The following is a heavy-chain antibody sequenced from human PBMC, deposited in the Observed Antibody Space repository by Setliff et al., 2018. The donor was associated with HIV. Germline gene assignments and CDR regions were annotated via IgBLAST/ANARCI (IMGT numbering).Heavy chain of an antibody. J-gene: IGHJ6*04. CDR2: IVPIFGTP. V-gene: IGHV1-69*13. CDR3: ARDSRDIVVVIAPEPEPYYYYGMDV. D-gene: IGHD2-15*01. Sequence: SVKVSCKASGDNFNSPSISWVRQAPGQGLEWMGGIVPIFGTPNYAQKFKGRLTITADESTSTVYMELSSLRSEDTAVYFCARDSRDIVVVIAPEPEPYYYYGMDVGGEGTTVTVSS. CDR1: GDNFNSPS.